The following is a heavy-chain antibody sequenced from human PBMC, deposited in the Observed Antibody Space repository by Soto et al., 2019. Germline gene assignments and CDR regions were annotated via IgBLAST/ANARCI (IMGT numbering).Heavy chain of an antibody. V-gene: IGHV4-34*01. D-gene: IGHD2-8*01. Sequence: SETLSLTCAVYGGSFSGYYWSWIRQPPGKGLEWIGEINHSGSTNYNPSLKSRVTILVDTSKNQFSLKLSSVTAAETAVYYCAMGCTNGVCYADYYGMDVWGQGTTVTV. CDR2: INHSGST. CDR3: AMGCTNGVCYADYYGMDV. J-gene: IGHJ6*02. CDR1: GGSFSGYY.